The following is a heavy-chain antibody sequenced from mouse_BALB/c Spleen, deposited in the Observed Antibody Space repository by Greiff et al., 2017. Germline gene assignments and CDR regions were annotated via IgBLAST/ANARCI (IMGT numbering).Heavy chain of an antibody. J-gene: IGHJ4*01. CDR3: ARDRGGKGYYAMDY. CDR2: IWAGGST. CDR1: GFSLTSYG. V-gene: IGHV2-9*02. Sequence: VKLMESGPGLVAPSQSLSITCTVSGFSLTSYGVHWVRQPPGKGLEWLGVIWAGGSTNYNSALMSRLSISKDNSKSQVFLKMNSLQTDDTAMYYCARDRGGKGYYAMDYWGQGTSVTVSS. D-gene: IGHD2-1*01.